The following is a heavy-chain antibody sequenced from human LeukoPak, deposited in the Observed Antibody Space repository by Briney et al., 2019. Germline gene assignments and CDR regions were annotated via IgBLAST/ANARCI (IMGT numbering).Heavy chain of an antibody. CDR1: GFTFSSYS. V-gene: IGHV3-21*04. CDR2: ISSSSSYI. J-gene: IGHJ4*02. CDR3: AKEGRGWSNIAY. D-gene: IGHD2-15*01. Sequence: GGSLRLSCAASGFTFSSYSMNWVRQAPGKGLEWVSSISSSSSYIYYADSVKGRFTISRDNSKNTLYLQMNSLRAEDTAVYYFAKEGRGWSNIAYGAQEPLVPVSS.